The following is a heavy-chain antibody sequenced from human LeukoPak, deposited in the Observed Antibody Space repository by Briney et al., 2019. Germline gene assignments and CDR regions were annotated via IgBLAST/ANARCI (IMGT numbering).Heavy chain of an antibody. Sequence: PSETLSLTCTVSGISISSYYWSWIRQPPGKGLEWIGHIYYSGSTYYNPSLKSRVTISVDTSKNQFSLKLSSVTAADTAVYYCARALGSSGYYLDYWGQGTLVTVSS. J-gene: IGHJ4*02. CDR2: IYYSGST. CDR1: GISISSYY. CDR3: ARALGSSGYYLDY. V-gene: IGHV4-59*08. D-gene: IGHD3-22*01.